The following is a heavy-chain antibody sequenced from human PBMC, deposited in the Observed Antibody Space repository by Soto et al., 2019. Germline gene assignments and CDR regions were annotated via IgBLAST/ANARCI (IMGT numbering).Heavy chain of an antibody. CDR1: GYTFTSYA. CDR2: INAGNGNT. Sequence: ASVKVSCKASGYTFTSYAMHWVRQAPGQGLEWMGWINAGNGNTKYSQKFQGRVTITRDTSASTAYMELSSLRSEDTAVYYCARGKGSITIFGVANRYFDYWGQGTLVTVSS. J-gene: IGHJ4*02. V-gene: IGHV1-3*01. D-gene: IGHD3-3*01. CDR3: ARGKGSITIFGVANRYFDY.